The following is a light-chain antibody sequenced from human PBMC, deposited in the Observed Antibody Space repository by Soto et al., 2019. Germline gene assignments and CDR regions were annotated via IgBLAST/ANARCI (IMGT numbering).Light chain of an antibody. Sequence: DVVLTQAPLSLSVTPGQPASMSCKSTQSLVAGDGKTYLYWYLQRPGQPPQLLIYDAFNRSSGAPDRFSGSGSGTDFTLEISQVEAEDVGVYYCMQRTHVPITFGQGTRLEIK. V-gene: IGKV2D-29*01. J-gene: IGKJ5*01. CDR3: MQRTHVPIT. CDR1: QSLVAGDGKTY. CDR2: DAF.